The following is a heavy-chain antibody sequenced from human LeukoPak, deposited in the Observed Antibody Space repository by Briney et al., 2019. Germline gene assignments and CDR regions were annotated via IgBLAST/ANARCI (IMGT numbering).Heavy chain of an antibody. CDR3: ARAGGDFTTAQELDF. CDR1: GASISSHY. Sequence: SETLTVTCTVAGASISSHYWRWIRQPPGKGLEWIGYISYSGNSDYNPSLKSRVTISVDTSKNQLSLRMASVTAADTAVYYCARAGGDFTTAQELDFWGQGTLVTVSS. D-gene: IGHD3-16*01. CDR2: ISYSGNS. V-gene: IGHV4-59*11. J-gene: IGHJ4*02.